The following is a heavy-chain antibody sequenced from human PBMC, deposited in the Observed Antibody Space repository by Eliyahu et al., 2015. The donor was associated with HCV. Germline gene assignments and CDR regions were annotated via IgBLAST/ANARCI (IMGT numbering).Heavy chain of an antibody. CDR3: AHMANTYYDILTGYYVNHHFDY. CDR1: GFSLSTSGVG. V-gene: IGHV2-5*01. CDR2: IYWNDDK. D-gene: IGHD3-9*01. Sequence: QITLKESGPTLVKPTQTLTLTCTFSGFSLSTSGVGVGWIRQPPGKALEWLALIYWNDDKRYSPSLKSRLTITKDTSKNQVVLTMTNMDPVDTATYYCAHMANTYYDILTGYYVNHHFDYWGQGTLVTVSS. J-gene: IGHJ4*02.